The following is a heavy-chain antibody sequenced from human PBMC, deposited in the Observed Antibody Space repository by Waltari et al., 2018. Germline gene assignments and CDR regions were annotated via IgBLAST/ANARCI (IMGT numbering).Heavy chain of an antibody. CDR1: GFTFSSYG. CDR2: IWYDGSNK. CDR3: AKDGSGWPDY. J-gene: IGHJ4*02. Sequence: QVQLVESGGGVVQPGRSLRLSCAASGFTFSSYGTHWVRQAPGKGLEWVAVIWYDGSNKYFADSVKGRFTISRDNSKNTLYLQMNSLRAEDTAVYYCAKDGSGWPDYWGQGTLVTVSS. V-gene: IGHV3-30*18. D-gene: IGHD6-19*01.